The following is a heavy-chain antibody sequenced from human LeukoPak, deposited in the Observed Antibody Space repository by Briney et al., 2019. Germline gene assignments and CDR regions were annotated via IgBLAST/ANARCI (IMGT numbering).Heavy chain of an antibody. CDR1: GFTFSTYG. CDR2: ISARGGET. D-gene: IGHD3-16*01. CDR3: AKDLKGLYDYVRGSYAIDI. V-gene: IGHV3-23*01. Sequence: GGSLRLSCGASGFTFSTYGMSWVRQGPGKGLEWVSGISARGGETDYADFVKGRFTISRDNSKNTLYLQMNSLRAEDTAVYYCAKDLKGLYDYVRGSYAIDIWGHGTLVTVSS. J-gene: IGHJ3*02.